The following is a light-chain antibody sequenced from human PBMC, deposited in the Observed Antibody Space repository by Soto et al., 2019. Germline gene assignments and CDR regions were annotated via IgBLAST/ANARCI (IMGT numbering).Light chain of an antibody. J-gene: IGKJ3*01. CDR2: DAS. CDR1: QSVSSY. CDR3: QQRSSWPPGFT. V-gene: IGKV3-11*01. Sequence: EIVLTQSPATLSLSPGESATLSCRASQSVSSYLAWYQQKPGQPPRLLIYDASSRATGIPARFSGRGSGTAFTLTISRLEPDDFAVYYCQQRSSWPPGFTFGPGTKVDFK.